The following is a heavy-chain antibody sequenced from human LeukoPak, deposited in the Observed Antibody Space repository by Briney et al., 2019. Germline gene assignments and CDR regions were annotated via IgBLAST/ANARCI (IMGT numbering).Heavy chain of an antibody. CDR2: INHSGST. Sequence: SETLSLTCAVYGGSFSGYYWSWIRQPPGKGLEWSGEINHSGSTNYNPSLKSRVTISVDTSKNQFSLRLSSVTAADTAVYYCARGSRLGANYFDYWGQGTLVTVSS. V-gene: IGHV4-34*01. CDR3: ARGSRLGANYFDY. J-gene: IGHJ4*02. CDR1: GGSFSGYY. D-gene: IGHD3-16*01.